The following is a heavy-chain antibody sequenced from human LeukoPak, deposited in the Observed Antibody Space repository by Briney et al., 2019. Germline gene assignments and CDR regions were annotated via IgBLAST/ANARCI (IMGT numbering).Heavy chain of an antibody. CDR2: IGGGGYTT. Sequence: GGSLRLSCVASGLTFGNYGMNWVRQAPGKGLEWVSSIGGGGYTTYYADSVRGRFTISRDKSKNSMYLQMSSLRAEDTAIYYCAEVEGSYCRIWGQGTLVTVSS. CDR1: GLTFGNYG. J-gene: IGHJ4*02. D-gene: IGHD3-10*01. CDR3: AEVEGSYCRI. V-gene: IGHV3-23*01.